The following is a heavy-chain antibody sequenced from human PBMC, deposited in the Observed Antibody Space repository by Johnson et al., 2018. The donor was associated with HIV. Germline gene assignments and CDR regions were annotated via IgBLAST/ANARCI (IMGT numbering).Heavy chain of an antibody. CDR3: AKSLAEGYYDTQDAFDI. Sequence: VQLVESGGGLVQPGGSLRLSCDTSGFTVSSNYMSWVRQAPGKGLEWVSIIYSGGRTYHADSVKGRFTLSRDNSKNTLYLQMNSLRAEDTAVYYCAKSLAEGYYDTQDAFDIWGQGTMVTVSS. D-gene: IGHD3-22*01. CDR1: GFTVSSNY. J-gene: IGHJ3*02. V-gene: IGHV3-66*01. CDR2: IYSGGRT.